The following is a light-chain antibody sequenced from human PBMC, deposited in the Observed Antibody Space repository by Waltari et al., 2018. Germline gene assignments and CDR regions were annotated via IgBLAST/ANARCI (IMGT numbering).Light chain of an antibody. CDR3: LQHNSYPLT. CDR1: QGISSY. CDR2: AAS. Sequence: DIQMTQSPSSLSASVGDTVTITCRASQGISSYLNWFQQKPRKAPKLLIYAASSLESGVPSRFSGSGSGTEFTLTISSLQPEDFAAYYCLQHNSYPLTFGGGTKVEIK. V-gene: IGKV1-17*01. J-gene: IGKJ4*01.